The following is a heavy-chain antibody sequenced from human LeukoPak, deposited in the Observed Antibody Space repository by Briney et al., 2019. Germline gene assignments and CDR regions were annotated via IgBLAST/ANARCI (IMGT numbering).Heavy chain of an antibody. CDR2: IYTSGST. CDR3: ARHFKSYWYFDL. D-gene: IGHD3-3*02. J-gene: IGHJ2*01. CDR1: GGSISSYY. Sequence: SETLSLTCTVSGGSISSYYWSWIRQPPGEGLEWIGYIYTSGSTNYNPSLKSRVAISVDTSKNQFSLKLSSVTAADTAVYYCARHFKSYWYFDLWGRGTLVTVSS. V-gene: IGHV4-4*09.